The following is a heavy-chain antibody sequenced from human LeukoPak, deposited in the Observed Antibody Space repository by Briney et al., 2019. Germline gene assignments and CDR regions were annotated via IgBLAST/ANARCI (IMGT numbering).Heavy chain of an antibody. CDR3: TRGTSRSGNYNFDS. D-gene: IGHD3-10*01. J-gene: IGHJ5*01. CDR1: GFTFSSYA. Sequence: AGGSLRLSCAASGFTFSSYAMSWVRQAPGKGLEWVSAISGSGGSTYYADSVKGRFTISRDNSKNTLYLQMNSLRAEDTAVYYCTRGTSRSGNYNFDSWGQGTLVTVSS. CDR2: ISGSGGST. V-gene: IGHV3-23*01.